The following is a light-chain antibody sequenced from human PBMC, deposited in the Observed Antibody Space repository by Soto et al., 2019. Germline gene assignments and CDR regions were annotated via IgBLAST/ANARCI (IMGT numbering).Light chain of an antibody. CDR1: QDISSA. J-gene: IGKJ4*01. Sequence: AIQLTQSPSSQSASVGDRVTITCRASQDISSALAWYQQQPGKAPKLLIYDASSLESGVPSRFSGSGSGTDFTLTISSLQPEDFATYYCQQFNSYPPLTFGGGTKVEIK. CDR3: QQFNSYPPLT. CDR2: DAS. V-gene: IGKV1-13*02.